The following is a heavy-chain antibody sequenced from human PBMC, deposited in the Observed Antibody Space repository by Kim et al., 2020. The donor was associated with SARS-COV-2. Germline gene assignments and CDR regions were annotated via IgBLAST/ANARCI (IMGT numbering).Heavy chain of an antibody. V-gene: IGHV4-59*01. CDR3: AREVGVATIAYYWYFDL. Sequence: LQSRVTISVDPSKNQFSLKLSSVTAADTAVYYCAREVGVATIAYYWYFDLWGRGTLVTVSS. J-gene: IGHJ2*01. D-gene: IGHD5-12*01.